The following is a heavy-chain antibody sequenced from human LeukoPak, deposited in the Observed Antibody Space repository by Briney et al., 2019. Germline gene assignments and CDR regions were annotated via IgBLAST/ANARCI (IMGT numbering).Heavy chain of an antibody. Sequence: GESLKISCRGSGYSFTNFWIGWVRQMPGKGLEWMGIIYPGDSEIRYSPSFQGQVTMSADKSISTAYLQWSSLKASDTAMYYCARLGATGDYWGQGTLVTVSS. J-gene: IGHJ4*02. CDR2: IYPGDSEI. CDR3: ARLGATGDY. D-gene: IGHD1-26*01. V-gene: IGHV5-51*01. CDR1: GYSFTNFW.